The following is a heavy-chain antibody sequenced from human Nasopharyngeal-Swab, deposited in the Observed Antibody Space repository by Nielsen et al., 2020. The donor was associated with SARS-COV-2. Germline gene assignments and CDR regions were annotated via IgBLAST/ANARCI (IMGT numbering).Heavy chain of an antibody. D-gene: IGHD1-26*01. CDR2: INHSGST. J-gene: IGHJ4*02. V-gene: IGHV4-34*01. Sequence: SETLSFTCAVYGGSFSGYYWTWIRQPPGKGLEWIGEINHSGSTNYNPSLKSRVTISVDTSKNQFSLKLTSVTAADTAMYYCARIRVEELRGFDYWGQGTLVTVSS. CDR1: GGSFSGYY. CDR3: ARIRVEELRGFDY.